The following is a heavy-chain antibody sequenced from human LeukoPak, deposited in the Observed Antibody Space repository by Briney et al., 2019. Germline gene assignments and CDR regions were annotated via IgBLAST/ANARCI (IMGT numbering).Heavy chain of an antibody. V-gene: IGHV4-34*01. J-gene: IGHJ4*02. CDR3: ARGQGTVTTH. D-gene: IGHD4-17*01. Sequence: SETLSLTCAVSGGSFSAYYWTWIRQPPGKGLEWIGVINHSGSANYNPSLKSRVTISLDTSKNQFSLKLSSVTAADTAVYYCARGQGTVTTHWGQGTLVTVSS. CDR1: GGSFSAYY. CDR2: INHSGSA.